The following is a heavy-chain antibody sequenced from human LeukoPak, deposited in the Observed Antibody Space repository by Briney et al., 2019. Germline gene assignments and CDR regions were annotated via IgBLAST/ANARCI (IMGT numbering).Heavy chain of an antibody. Sequence: QTGGSLRLSCAASGFNFASHWMHWVRQTPGKGLVWASRVNSGGSGTSYADSVEGRFTISRDNAKNTLHLQMNSLRAEDTAVYYCAASLGPLTEYWGQGTLVTVSS. CDR3: AASLGPLTEY. CDR2: VNSGGSGT. J-gene: IGHJ4*02. D-gene: IGHD7-27*01. V-gene: IGHV3-74*01. CDR1: GFNFASHW.